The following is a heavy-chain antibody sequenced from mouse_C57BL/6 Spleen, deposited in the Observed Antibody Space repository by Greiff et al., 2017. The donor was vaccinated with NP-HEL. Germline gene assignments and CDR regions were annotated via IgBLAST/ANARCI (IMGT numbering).Heavy chain of an antibody. J-gene: IGHJ4*01. Sequence: EVKLVESGPGLVKPSQSLSLTCSVTGYSITSGYYWNWIRQSPGNKLEWMGYISYDGSNNYNPSLKNRIPITRDTSKNQFFLKFNSVTTEDTATYYCAREGSWGWGDYWGQGTSVTVSS. V-gene: IGHV3-6*01. D-gene: IGHD3-3*01. CDR2: ISYDGSN. CDR1: GYSITSGYY. CDR3: AREGSWGWGDY.